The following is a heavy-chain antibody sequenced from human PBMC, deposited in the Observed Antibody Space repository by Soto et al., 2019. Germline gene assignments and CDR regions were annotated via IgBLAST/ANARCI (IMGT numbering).Heavy chain of an antibody. CDR2: VYYTGGT. CDR1: GGSISSPDYY. Sequence: QVQLQESGPGLVKPSQTLSLTCTVSGGSISSPDYYWNWIRQPPGKGMEWIGYVYYTGGTYYNPYRKGRVTMPRDTSKSQCSLRLRSVPAADTAVFYCARVSLKTVRYGMEVWGQGTTVTVSS. CDR3: ARVSLKTVRYGMEV. V-gene: IGHV4-30-4*01. D-gene: IGHD3-16*01. J-gene: IGHJ6*02.